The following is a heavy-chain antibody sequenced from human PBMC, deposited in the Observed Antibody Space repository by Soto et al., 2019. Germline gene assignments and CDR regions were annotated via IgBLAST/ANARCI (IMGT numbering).Heavy chain of an antibody. Sequence: PGGSLRLSCAASGFTFSNAWMSWVRQAPGKGLEWVGRIKSKTDGGTTDYAAPVKGRFTISRDDSKNTLYLQMNSLKTEDTAVYYCTTDWNNYDILTGEPFDYWGQGTLVTVSS. V-gene: IGHV3-15*01. D-gene: IGHD3-9*01. CDR3: TTDWNNYDILTGEPFDY. CDR2: IKSKTDGGTT. J-gene: IGHJ4*02. CDR1: GFTFSNAW.